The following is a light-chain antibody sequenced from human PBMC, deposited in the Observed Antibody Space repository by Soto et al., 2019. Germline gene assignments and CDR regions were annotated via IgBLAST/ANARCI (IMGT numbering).Light chain of an antibody. J-gene: IGKJ1*01. CDR2: AAS. CDR3: LQDFNYPWT. V-gene: IGKV1-6*01. CDR1: QSISSY. Sequence: IQMTQSPSSLSASVGDRVTITCRASQSISSYLNWYQQKPGKAPKLLIYAASSLQSGVPSRFSGSGSSRDFTLTISSLQPEDFATYYCLQDFNYPWTFGQGTKVDIK.